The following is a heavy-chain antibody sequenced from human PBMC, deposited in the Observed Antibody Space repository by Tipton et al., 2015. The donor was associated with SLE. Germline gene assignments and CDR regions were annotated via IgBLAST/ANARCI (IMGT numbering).Heavy chain of an antibody. J-gene: IGHJ4*02. CDR3: ASLRDGEVVARN. CDR2: IYSSGNT. V-gene: IGHV4-4*07. D-gene: IGHD5-24*01. CDR1: GGSISSNY. Sequence: TLSLTCTVSGGSISSNYWSWIRQPPGKGLEWIGRIYSSGNTNYNPSLKSRLTLSVDMSKNQFSLKLSFVTAADTAVYYCASLRDGEVVARNWGQGTLVTVSS.